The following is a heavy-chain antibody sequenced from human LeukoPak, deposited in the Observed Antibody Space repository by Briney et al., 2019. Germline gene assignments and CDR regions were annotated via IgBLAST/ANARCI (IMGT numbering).Heavy chain of an antibody. CDR1: GFTFSTYG. CDR2: IRSNTFGGTG. Sequence: GGSLRLSCAASGFTFSTYGMNWVRQAPGKGLEWVGFIRSNTFGGTGEYAASVKGRFTISRDDSKSIAYLQMNSLKTEDTAVYYCSRDQYRYNYGSGSSGLFDYWGQGTLVTVSS. CDR3: SRDQYRYNYGSGSSGLFDY. D-gene: IGHD3-10*01. J-gene: IGHJ4*02. V-gene: IGHV3-49*04.